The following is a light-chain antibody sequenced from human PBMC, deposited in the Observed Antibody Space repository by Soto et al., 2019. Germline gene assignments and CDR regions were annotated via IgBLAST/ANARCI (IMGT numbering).Light chain of an antibody. Sequence: EIVLTHSPGTMSLSPGERATLSCRAGQSVSSSYLAWYQQKPGQAPRLLIYGASSRATGIPDRFSGSGSGTDFTLTISRLEPEDFAVYYCQQYVTSPLTFGGGTKVDIK. CDR3: QQYVTSPLT. CDR1: QSVSSSY. V-gene: IGKV3-20*01. J-gene: IGKJ4*01. CDR2: GAS.